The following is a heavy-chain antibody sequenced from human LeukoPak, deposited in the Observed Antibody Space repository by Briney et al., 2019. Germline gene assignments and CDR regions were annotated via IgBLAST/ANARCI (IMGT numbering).Heavy chain of an antibody. D-gene: IGHD3-3*01. CDR2: ISYDGSNK. CDR1: GFTFSSYA. J-gene: IGHJ3*02. V-gene: IGHV3-30-3*01. CDR3: ARGSYYDFWSGFHDAFDI. Sequence: GGSLRLSCAASGFTFSSYAMHWVRQAPGKGLEWVAVISYDGSNKYYADSVKGRFTISRDNSKNTLYLQMNSLRAEDTAVYYCARGSYYDFWSGFHDAFDIWGQGTMVTVSS.